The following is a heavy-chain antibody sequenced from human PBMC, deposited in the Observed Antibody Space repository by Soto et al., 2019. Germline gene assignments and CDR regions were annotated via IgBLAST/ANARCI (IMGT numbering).Heavy chain of an antibody. J-gene: IGHJ4*02. CDR2: ISYDGSNK. Sequence: PGGSLRLSCAASGFTFSSYGMHWVRQAPGKGLEWVAVISYDGSNKYYADSVKGRFTISRDNSKNTLYLQMNSLRAEDTAVYYCANKGYSSSFDYWGQGTLVTVSS. CDR3: ANKGYSSSFDY. CDR1: GFTFSSYG. D-gene: IGHD6-13*01. V-gene: IGHV3-30*18.